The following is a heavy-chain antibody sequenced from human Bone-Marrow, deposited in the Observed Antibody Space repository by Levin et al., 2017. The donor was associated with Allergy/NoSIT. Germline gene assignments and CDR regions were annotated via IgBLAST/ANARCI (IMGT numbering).Heavy chain of an antibody. Sequence: GGSLRLSCAASRPILSDYAMNWVRQAPGKGLQWVSGMSGSGGATYYADSVKGRFTISRDYSKSTVFLQMNSLRADATAVYYCAKAETTVLVSYYYMGVWGTGTTVTVSS. CDR1: RPILSDYA. V-gene: IGHV3-23*01. CDR3: AKAETTVLVSYYYMGV. CDR2: MSGSGGAT. D-gene: IGHD4-17*01. J-gene: IGHJ6*03.